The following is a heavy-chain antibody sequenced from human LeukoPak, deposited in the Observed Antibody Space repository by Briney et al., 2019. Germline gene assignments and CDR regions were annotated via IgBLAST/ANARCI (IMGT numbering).Heavy chain of an antibody. J-gene: IGHJ4*02. V-gene: IGHV4-59*01. Sequence: SETLSLTCTVSGGSFSSYYWSWIRQPPGKGLEWIGYIYYSGSTNYNPSLKSRVTMSVDTSKNQFSLKVNSVTAADTAVYYCAGFPGIALAAEPRWGQGTLVTVSS. CDR2: IYYSGST. D-gene: IGHD6-19*01. CDR1: GGSFSSYY. CDR3: AGFPGIALAAEPR.